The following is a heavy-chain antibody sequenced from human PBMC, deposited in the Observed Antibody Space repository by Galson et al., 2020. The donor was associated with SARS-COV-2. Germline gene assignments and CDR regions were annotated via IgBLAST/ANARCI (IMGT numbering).Heavy chain of an antibody. D-gene: IGHD2-21*02. CDR1: GASISSSAYF. V-gene: IGHV4-39*01. J-gene: IGHJ3*02. CDR2: IYYDGNT. CDR3: TTASPPADLFTAYPHDGFDI. Sequence: SETLSLSCTVSGASISSSAYFWGWLRQSPGKGLEWIGSIYYDGNTYYSPSLTSRVTISVDTSKNQFSLKLRSVTAADTAVYYCTTASPPADLFTAYPHDGFDIWGQGTMVIVSS.